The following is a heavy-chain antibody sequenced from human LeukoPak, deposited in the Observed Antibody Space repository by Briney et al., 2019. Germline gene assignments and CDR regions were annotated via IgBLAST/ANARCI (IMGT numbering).Heavy chain of an antibody. Sequence: PSETLSLTCTVSGGSISSYYWSWIRQPPGKGLEWIGYIYYSGSTNYNPSLKSRVTISVDTSKNQFSLKLSSVTAADTAVYYCAGHTVSGVGPHDAFDIWGQGTMVTVSS. CDR3: AGHTVSGVGPHDAFDI. J-gene: IGHJ3*02. CDR1: GGSISSYY. V-gene: IGHV4-59*08. CDR2: IYYSGST. D-gene: IGHD3-10*01.